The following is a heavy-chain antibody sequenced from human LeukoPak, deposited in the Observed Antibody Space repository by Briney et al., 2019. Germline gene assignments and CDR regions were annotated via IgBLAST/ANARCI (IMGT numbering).Heavy chain of an antibody. CDR2: INPNSGAT. V-gene: IGHV1-2*02. D-gene: IGHD6-6*01. CDR3: ARGGFGFSSSSVYLDF. CDR1: GYTFSGYY. Sequence: ASVKVSCKASGYTFSGYYVLWVRPAPGQGLEWVGWINPNSGATNYAQKFQGRVTMTGDTSITTAYMELSRLRSDDTAMYYCARGGFGFSSSSVYLDFWGRGTLVTVSS. J-gene: IGHJ4*02.